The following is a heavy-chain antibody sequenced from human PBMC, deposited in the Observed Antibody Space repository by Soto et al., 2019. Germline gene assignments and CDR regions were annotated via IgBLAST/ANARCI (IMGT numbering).Heavy chain of an antibody. J-gene: IGHJ4*02. Sequence: GGSLRLSCAGSGFTFSSCAMSWVRQAPGKGLEWVAATSYDGSNKYYADSVKGRFIISRDNSKNTLDLLLNTLRAEDTAVYYCAGVYYGGNSVNNYWGQGTPVTVSS. V-gene: IGHV3-30-3*01. CDR3: AGVYYGGNSVNNY. CDR2: TSYDGSNK. D-gene: IGHD2-8*01. CDR1: GFTFSSCA.